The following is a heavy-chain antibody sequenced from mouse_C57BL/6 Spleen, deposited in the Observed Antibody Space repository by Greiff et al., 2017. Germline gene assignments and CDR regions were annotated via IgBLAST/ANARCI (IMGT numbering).Heavy chain of an antibody. J-gene: IGHJ2*01. CDR3: ARGGPNWDY. Sequence: QVQLQQSGPELVKPGASVKLSCKASGYTFTSYDINWVKQRPGQGLEWIGWIYPRDGSNKYNEKFKGKATLPVDTSSSTAYMELHSLTSEDSAVYFCARGGPNWDYWGQGTTLTVSS. V-gene: IGHV1-85*01. CDR2: IYPRDGSN. D-gene: IGHD4-1*01. CDR1: GYTFTSYD.